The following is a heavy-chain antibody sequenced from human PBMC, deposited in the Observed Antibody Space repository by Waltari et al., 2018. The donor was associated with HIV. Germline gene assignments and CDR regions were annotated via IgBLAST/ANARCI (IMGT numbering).Heavy chain of an antibody. V-gene: IGHV3-33*01. CDR3: ARDPPRGDYYYGLDV. CDR1: GFNLSDYG. J-gene: IGHJ6*01. Sequence: QVQLVESGGGVVQYGRSLRLSCVTSGFNLSDYGRDWGGQGAGKGLEWVATVWFDGSKKVYADSVKGRFSISRDNLKKMLFLQVSSLRGDDTAVYYCARDPPRGDYYYGLDVWGQGTPVTVSS. CDR2: VWFDGSKK. D-gene: IGHD4-17*01.